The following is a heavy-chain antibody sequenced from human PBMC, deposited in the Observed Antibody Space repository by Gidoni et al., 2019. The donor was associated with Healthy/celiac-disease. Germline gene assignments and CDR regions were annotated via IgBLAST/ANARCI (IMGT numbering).Heavy chain of an antibody. CDR3: ARGGPKIRVTTKLCWFDP. Sequence: QVQLVQYGAEVKKPGASVKVSCKDSGYTFTGYHMHWVRQAPGQGLEWMGCINPNSGGTNYAQKFKGRVTMTRDTAISTAYMELSRLRSDDTAVYYCARGGPKIRVTTKLCWFDPWGQGTLVTVSS. V-gene: IGHV1-2*02. J-gene: IGHJ5*02. D-gene: IGHD4-17*01. CDR2: INPNSGGT. CDR1: GYTFTGYH.